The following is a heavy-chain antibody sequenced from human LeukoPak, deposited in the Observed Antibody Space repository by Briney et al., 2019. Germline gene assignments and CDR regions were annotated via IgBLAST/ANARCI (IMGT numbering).Heavy chain of an antibody. CDR2: ITGSGDYT. J-gene: IGHJ4*02. CDR1: GLTFSTYA. Sequence: GGSLRLSCAASGLTFSTYAMSWVRQAPGKGLEWVSTITGSGDYTYYADSVKGRFTISRDNSKNTLYLQMNSLRAEDTAIYYCAKDRGSGWHSFNYWGQGTLVTVSS. CDR3: AKDRGSGWHSFNY. D-gene: IGHD6-19*01. V-gene: IGHV3-23*01.